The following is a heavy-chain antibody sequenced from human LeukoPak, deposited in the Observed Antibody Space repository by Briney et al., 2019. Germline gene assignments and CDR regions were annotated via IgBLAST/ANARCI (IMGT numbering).Heavy chain of an antibody. CDR2: IESKTDGGTT. V-gene: IGHV3-15*04. J-gene: IGHJ4*02. Sequence: GGSLRLSCAVSGFSFSDAWMSWVRQAPGKGLEWVGRIESKTDGGTTDYAALVKGRFTISRDDSTNTLYLQMNSLKSEDTAVYYCTTYGSGRKFDYWGQGVLVTVSS. CDR1: GFSFSDAW. CDR3: TTYGSGRKFDY. D-gene: IGHD3-10*01.